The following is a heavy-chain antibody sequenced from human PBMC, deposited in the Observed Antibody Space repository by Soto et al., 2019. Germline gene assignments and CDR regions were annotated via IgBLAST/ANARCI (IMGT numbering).Heavy chain of an antibody. D-gene: IGHD6-19*01. CDR3: VKERINGWYDVDY. CDR1: GFTFSNYA. CDR2: VSSNGGST. Sequence: GGYLRLSCSASGFTFSNYALHWVRQAPGKGLEYVSGVSSNGGSTYYAASVKGRFTISRDNSKYTLYLQMSSLRADDTSVYYCVKERINGWYDVDYWGQGILVTVSS. V-gene: IGHV3-64D*08. J-gene: IGHJ4*02.